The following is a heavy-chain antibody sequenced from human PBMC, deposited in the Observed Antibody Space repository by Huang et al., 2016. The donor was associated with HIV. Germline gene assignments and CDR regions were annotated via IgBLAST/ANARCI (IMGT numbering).Heavy chain of an antibody. CDR3: VRVRRVMDTYCVADCSTLEAFDI. V-gene: IGHV7-4-1*02. CDR1: GYTFTNYG. D-gene: IGHD2-21*02. Sequence: QVQLVQSGSELKKPGASVKVSCKASGYTFTNYGVHWVRQAPGQGLEWMGLINTDTGKPRYAQGLTGRFGFSLDPSGNTAYLQISSLKAADSAIYYCVRVRRVMDTYCVADCSTLEAFDIWGQGTVVTVSA. J-gene: IGHJ3*02. CDR2: INTDTGKP.